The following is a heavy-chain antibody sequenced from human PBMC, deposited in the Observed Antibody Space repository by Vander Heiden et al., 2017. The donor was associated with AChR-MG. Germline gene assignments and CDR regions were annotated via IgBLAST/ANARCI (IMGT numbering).Heavy chain of an antibody. CDR2: ISSSSSYI. Sequence: EVQLVESGGGLVKPGGSLRLSCAASGFTFSSYSMNWVRQAPGKGLEWVSSISSSSSYIYYADSVKGRFTISRDNAKNSLYLQMNSLRAEDTAVYYCASFYGSGSYTYYYYGMDVWGQGTTVTVSS. CDR1: GFTFSSYS. V-gene: IGHV3-21*01. D-gene: IGHD3-10*01. J-gene: IGHJ6*02. CDR3: ASFYGSGSYTYYYYGMDV.